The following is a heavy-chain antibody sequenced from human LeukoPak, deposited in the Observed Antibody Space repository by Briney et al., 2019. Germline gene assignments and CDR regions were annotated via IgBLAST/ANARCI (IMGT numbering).Heavy chain of an antibody. CDR3: ARQSYLSIAAEIYYYYYYMDV. CDR1: GFTVSSNY. CDR2: IYSGGST. Sequence: GGSLRPSCAASGFTVSSNYMSWVRQAPGKGLEWVSVIYSGGSTYYAGSVKGRFTISRDNSKNTLYLQMNSLRAEDTAVYYCARQSYLSIAAEIYYYYYYMDVWGKGTTVTVSS. D-gene: IGHD6-13*01. J-gene: IGHJ6*03. V-gene: IGHV3-53*01.